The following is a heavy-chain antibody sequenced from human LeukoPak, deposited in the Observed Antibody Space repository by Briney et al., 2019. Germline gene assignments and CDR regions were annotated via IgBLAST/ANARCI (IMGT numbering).Heavy chain of an antibody. V-gene: IGHV3-21*01. Sequence: GGSLRLSCAASGFTFSSYSMNWVRQAPGKGLEWVSSISSSSSYIYYADSVKGRFTISRDNAKNSLYLQMNSLRAEDTAVYYCARVNYYDSSGYYQNYFDYWGQGTLVTVSS. CDR3: ARVNYYDSSGYYQNYFDY. J-gene: IGHJ4*02. CDR2: ISSSSSYI. D-gene: IGHD3-22*01. CDR1: GFTFSSYS.